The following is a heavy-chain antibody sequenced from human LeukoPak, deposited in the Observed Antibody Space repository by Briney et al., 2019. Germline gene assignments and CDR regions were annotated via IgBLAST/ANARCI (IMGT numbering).Heavy chain of an antibody. V-gene: IGHV3-23*01. D-gene: IGHD3-16*01. Sequence: QPGGSLRLSCAASGFTFSSYGITWVRQAPGKGLEWVSTISATDGSTYYADSVKGRFTISRDNSKDTLYLQMNSLRAEDTAVYYCPRGSNSKRPNNWFDPWGQGTLVTVSS. CDR2: ISATDGST. CDR3: PRGSNSKRPNNWFDP. CDR1: GFTFSSYG. J-gene: IGHJ5*02.